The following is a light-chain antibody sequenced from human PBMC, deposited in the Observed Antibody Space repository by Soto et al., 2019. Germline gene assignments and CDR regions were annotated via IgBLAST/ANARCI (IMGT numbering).Light chain of an antibody. CDR3: QHYVSSPLT. V-gene: IGKV3-20*01. J-gene: IGKJ4*01. CDR1: QSVSSSH. Sequence: ELVLTQSPGTLSLSPGERATLSCRASQSVSSSHLAWYQGKPGQAPRLVIYGASSRATGIPDRFSGSGSGTDFTLTISRLEPEDFAVYYCQHYVSSPLTFGGGTKVESK. CDR2: GAS.